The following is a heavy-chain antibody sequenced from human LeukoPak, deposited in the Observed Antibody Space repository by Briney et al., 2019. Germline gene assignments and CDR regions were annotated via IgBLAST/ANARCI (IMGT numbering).Heavy chain of an antibody. Sequence: ASVKVSCKASGYTFTSYGISWVRQAPGQGLEWMGWISAYNGNTNYAQKLQGRVTMTTDTSTSTAHMELRSLRSDDTAVYYCARIRDGYNDAYDIWGQGTMVTVSS. J-gene: IGHJ3*02. CDR2: ISAYNGNT. CDR1: GYTFTSYG. CDR3: ARIRDGYNDAYDI. D-gene: IGHD5-24*01. V-gene: IGHV1-18*01.